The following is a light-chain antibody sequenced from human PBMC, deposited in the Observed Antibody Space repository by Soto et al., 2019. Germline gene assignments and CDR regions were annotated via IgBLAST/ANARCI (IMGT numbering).Light chain of an antibody. Sequence: PGERATLSCRASQSVNSYLAWYQQRPGQAPGLLIYDASNRATGIPARFSGSGSGTDFTLTISRIEPEDFAVYYCQQRSNWPITFGQGTRLE. J-gene: IGKJ5*01. CDR2: DAS. V-gene: IGKV3-11*01. CDR1: QSVNSY. CDR3: QQRSNWPIT.